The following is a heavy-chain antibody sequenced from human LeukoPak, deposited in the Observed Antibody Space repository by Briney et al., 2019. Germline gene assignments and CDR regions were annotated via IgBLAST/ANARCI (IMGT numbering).Heavy chain of an antibody. Sequence: PGGSLRLSCEASGFSLSTYFISWIRQAPGKGLEWVSYITNSGRSTKYADAVEGRFTMSRDNAKQSVYLEMTDLRAEDTAVYYCAREASGYYHVFDAWGQGTRVTVSS. CDR2: ITNSGRST. V-gene: IGHV3-11*04. CDR1: GFSLSTYF. CDR3: AREASGYYHVFDA. D-gene: IGHD3-3*01. J-gene: IGHJ4*02.